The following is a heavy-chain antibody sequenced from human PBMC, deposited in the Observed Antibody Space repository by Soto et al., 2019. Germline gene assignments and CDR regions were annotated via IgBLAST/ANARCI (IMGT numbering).Heavy chain of an antibody. V-gene: IGHV1-69*18. CDR1: GGTFSSYS. CDR2: LIPMFGTT. Sequence: QVQLVQSGAEVKTPGSSVKVSCEASGGTFSSYSINWVRQAPGQGLEWMGRLIPMFGTTDYAQRFQGRVTFAADESTNTASMEVTDLTSEDTAVYYCARDGDSADYGYWGQGTLVTVSS. D-gene: IGHD2-21*01. J-gene: IGHJ4*02. CDR3: ARDGDSADYGY.